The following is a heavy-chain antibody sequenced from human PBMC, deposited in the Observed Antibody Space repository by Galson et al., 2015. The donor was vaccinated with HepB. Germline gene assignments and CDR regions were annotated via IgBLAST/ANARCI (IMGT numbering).Heavy chain of an antibody. CDR2: TYYRSKWYN. CDR3: ARVAGSDYSGSYDY. CDR1: GDSVSSNSAA. Sequence: CAISGDSVSSNSAAWNWIRQSPSRGLEWLGRTYYRSKWYNDYAVSVKSRITINPDTSKNQFSLQLNSVTPEDTAVYYCARVAGSDYSGSYDYWGQGTLVTVSS. D-gene: IGHD1-26*01. V-gene: IGHV6-1*01. J-gene: IGHJ4*02.